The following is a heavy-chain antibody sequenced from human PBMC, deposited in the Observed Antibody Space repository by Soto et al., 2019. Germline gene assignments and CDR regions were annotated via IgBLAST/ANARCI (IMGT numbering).Heavy chain of an antibody. J-gene: IGHJ6*02. V-gene: IGHV3-21*01. D-gene: IGHD6-19*01. CDR1: GFTFSSYS. CDR3: ARDPREGSSGFYGMAF. Sequence: GGSLRLSCAASGFTFSSYSMNWVRQAPGKGLEWVSSISSSSSYIYYADPVKGRFTISRDNAKNSLYLQMNSLRAEDTDVYYCARDPREGSSGFYGMAFLGQVTSVTVSS. CDR2: ISSSSSYI.